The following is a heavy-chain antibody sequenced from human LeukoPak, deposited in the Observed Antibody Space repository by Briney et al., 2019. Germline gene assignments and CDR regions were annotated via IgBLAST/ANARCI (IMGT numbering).Heavy chain of an antibody. D-gene: IGHD1-26*01. CDR1: GYTFTSYY. V-gene: IGHV1-46*01. Sequence: ASVKVSCKASGYTFTSYYMHWVRQAPGQGLEWMGIINPSGGSRSYAQRFQGRVTMTRDTSTSTVYMELSSLRSEDTAVYYCARGSIVGAKTLGFGAFDIWGQGTMVTASS. J-gene: IGHJ3*02. CDR2: INPSGGSR. CDR3: ARGSIVGAKTLGFGAFDI.